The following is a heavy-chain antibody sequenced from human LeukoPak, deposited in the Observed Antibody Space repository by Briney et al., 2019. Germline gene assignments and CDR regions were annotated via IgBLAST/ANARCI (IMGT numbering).Heavy chain of an antibody. V-gene: IGHV3-30-3*01. D-gene: IGHD1-26*01. CDR2: ISYDGSNK. Sequence: PGGSLRLSCAASGFTLSSYAMHWVRQAPGKGLEWVAVISYDGSNKYYADSVKGRFTISRDNSKNTLYPQMNSLRAEDTAVYYCARDLTSGSYFGDYYYGMDVWGQGTTVTVSS. CDR1: GFTLSSYA. J-gene: IGHJ6*02. CDR3: ARDLTSGSYFGDYYYGMDV.